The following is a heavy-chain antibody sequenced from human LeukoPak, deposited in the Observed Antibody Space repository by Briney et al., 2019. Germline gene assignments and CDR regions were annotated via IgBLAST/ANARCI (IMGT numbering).Heavy chain of an antibody. J-gene: IGHJ3*02. D-gene: IGHD3-10*01. CDR3: ARDGNNYYGSGSYGTFDI. CDR2: VIPIFGTA. Sequence: SVKVSCKASGGTFSSYAISWVRQAPGQGLEWMGGVIPIFGTANYAQKFQGRVTITTDESTSTAYMELSSLRSEDTAVYYCARDGNNYYGSGSYGTFDIWGQGTMVTVSS. CDR1: GGTFSSYA. V-gene: IGHV1-69*05.